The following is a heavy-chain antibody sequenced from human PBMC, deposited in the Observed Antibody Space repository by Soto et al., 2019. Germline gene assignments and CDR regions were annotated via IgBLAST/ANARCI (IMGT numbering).Heavy chain of an antibody. CDR3: ARALGIAAAANDY. J-gene: IGHJ4*02. Sequence: SETLSLTCTVSGGSLSRYYWSWVLQPPGKGLEWIGYIYYSGSTNYNPSLKSRVTISVDTSKNQFSLKLSSVTAADTAVYYCARALGIAAAANDYWGQGTLVTVSS. V-gene: IGHV4-59*01. CDR1: GGSLSRYY. CDR2: IYYSGST. D-gene: IGHD6-13*01.